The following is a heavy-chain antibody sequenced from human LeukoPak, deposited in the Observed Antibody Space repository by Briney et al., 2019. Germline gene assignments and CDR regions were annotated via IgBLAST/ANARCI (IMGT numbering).Heavy chain of an antibody. J-gene: IGHJ4*02. CDR3: ARYNSAWKTDDY. Sequence: GGSLRLSCAASGLTFSSYGMTWVRQAPGKGLEWVADIKQDGSDKYYAGSVKGRFTISRDNAKNSLYLQMYSLRAEETAVYFCARYNSAWKTDDYWGQGTLVTVSS. CDR1: GLTFSSYG. CDR2: IKQDGSDK. V-gene: IGHV3-7*03. D-gene: IGHD6-19*01.